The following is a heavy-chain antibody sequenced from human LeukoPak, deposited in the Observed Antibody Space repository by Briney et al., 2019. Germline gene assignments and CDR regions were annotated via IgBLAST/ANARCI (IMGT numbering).Heavy chain of an antibody. CDR3: AREDRDYYYYGMDV. CDR1: GYTFTSYG. Sequence: ASVKVSCKASGYTFTSYGISWVRQAPGQGLEWMGWISAYNGNTNYAQKLQGRVTMTTDTSTSTAYMELRSLRSDDTAVYYCAREDRDYYYYGMDVWGQGTTATVSS. V-gene: IGHV1-18*01. J-gene: IGHJ6*02. CDR2: ISAYNGNT.